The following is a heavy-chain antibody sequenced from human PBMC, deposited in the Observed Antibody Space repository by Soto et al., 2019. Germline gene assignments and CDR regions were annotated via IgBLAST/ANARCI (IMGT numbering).Heavy chain of an antibody. Sequence: EVQLEESGGGLVQPGGSLRLACAGSGLKFSSYEMNWVRQAPGKGLEWLSFILHSGDIIYYADSVNGRFTISRDNAKNLLYLSMNALRVEDTAIYNCATRRSVSYGPHFDQWGQGTQVTVSS. CDR1: GLKFSSYE. D-gene: IGHD3-16*01. CDR3: ATRRSVSYGPHFDQ. J-gene: IGHJ4*02. V-gene: IGHV3-48*03. CDR2: ILHSGDII.